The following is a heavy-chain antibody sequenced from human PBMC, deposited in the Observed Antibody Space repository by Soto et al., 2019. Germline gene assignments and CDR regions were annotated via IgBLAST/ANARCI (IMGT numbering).Heavy chain of an antibody. J-gene: IGHJ4*02. CDR1: GYTFTSYA. CDR2: ISAHNGNT. CDR3: ARDVNPGTFDY. D-gene: IGHD3-10*01. V-gene: IGHV1-18*01. Sequence: ASVKVSCKASGYTFTSYAISWVRQAPGQGLEWMGWISAHNGNTKYAQKLQGRVTMTTDTSTSTAYMDLRSLRSDDTAVYYCARDVNPGTFDYWGQGTLVTVSS.